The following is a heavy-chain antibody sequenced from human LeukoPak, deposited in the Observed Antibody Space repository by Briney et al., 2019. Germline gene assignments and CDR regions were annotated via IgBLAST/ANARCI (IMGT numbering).Heavy chain of an antibody. CDR2: IYNSGST. CDR3: ASSVWGSPHRYDY. V-gene: IGHV4-39*01. J-gene: IGHJ4*02. CDR1: GGSISSSSYY. Sequence: PSETLSLTCTVSGGSISSSSYYWGWIRQPPGKGLEWIGSIYNSGSTYYNPSLKSRVTISVDTSKNQFSLKLSSVTAADTAVYYCASSVWGSPHRYDYWGQGTLVTVSS. D-gene: IGHD3-16*01.